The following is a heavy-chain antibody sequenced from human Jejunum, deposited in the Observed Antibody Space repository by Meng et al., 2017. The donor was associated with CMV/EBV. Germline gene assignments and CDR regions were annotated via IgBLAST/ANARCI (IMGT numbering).Heavy chain of an antibody. CDR2: ISGDGSAT. J-gene: IGHJ6*02. CDR1: TFNTYA. CDR3: CIGDFWSGSLYYYGMDV. Sequence: TFNTYAMGWVRQAPGNGLEWVSAISGDGSATYYADSVKGRFTISRDNSKKTLFLQMNSLRAEDTAIYYCCIGDFWSGSLYYYGMDVWGQGTTVTVSS. V-gene: IGHV3-23*01. D-gene: IGHD3-3*01.